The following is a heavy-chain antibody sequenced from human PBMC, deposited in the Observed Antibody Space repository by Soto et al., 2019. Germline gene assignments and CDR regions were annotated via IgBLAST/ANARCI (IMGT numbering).Heavy chain of an antibody. Sequence: SETLSLTCAVYGGSFSGYYWSWIRQPPGKGLEWIGEINHSGSTNYNPSLKSRVTISVDTSKNQFSLKLSSVTAADAAVYYCARGPYSSSWSRPFDYWGQGTLVTVSS. D-gene: IGHD6-13*01. CDR1: GGSFSGYY. J-gene: IGHJ4*02. CDR2: INHSGST. V-gene: IGHV4-34*01. CDR3: ARGPYSSSWSRPFDY.